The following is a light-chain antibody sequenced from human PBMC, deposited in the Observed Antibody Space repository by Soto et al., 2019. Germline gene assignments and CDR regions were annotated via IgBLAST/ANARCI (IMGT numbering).Light chain of an antibody. CDR1: NSDVGAYNY. V-gene: IGLV2-14*01. Sequence: QSVLTQPASVSGSLGQSITISCTGTNSDVGAYNYVSWFRQYPGTAPKLVIYDVSNRPSGVSSRFSGSKSGNAASLTISGLQSEDEADYYCTSYTTSSTLRYVFRTGTKVTVL. CDR2: DVS. CDR3: TSYTTSSTLRYV. J-gene: IGLJ1*01.